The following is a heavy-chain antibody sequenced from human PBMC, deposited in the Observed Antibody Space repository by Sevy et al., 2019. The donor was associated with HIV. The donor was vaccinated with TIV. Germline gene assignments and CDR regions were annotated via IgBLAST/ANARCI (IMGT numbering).Heavy chain of an antibody. Sequence: GESLKISCKGSGYIFTNYWIGWVRQMPGKGLEWMGIIYPGDSDSRYSPSFQGQVTISAAKSISTAYVQWSSLKASDTAMYYCARATAGTAPHYSYYTMDVWGQGTTVTVSS. J-gene: IGHJ6*02. CDR2: IYPGDSDS. CDR3: ARATAGTAPHYSYYTMDV. V-gene: IGHV5-51*01. D-gene: IGHD6-13*01. CDR1: GYIFTNYW.